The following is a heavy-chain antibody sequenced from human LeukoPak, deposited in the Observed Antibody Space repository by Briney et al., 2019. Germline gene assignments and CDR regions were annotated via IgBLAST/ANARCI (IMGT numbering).Heavy chain of an antibody. J-gene: IGHJ5*02. V-gene: IGHV4-34*01. CDR2: INHSGST. D-gene: IGHD5-12*01. CDR1: GGSFSGYY. Sequence: PSETLSLTCAVYGGSFSGYYWSWIRQPPGKGLEWIGEINHSGSTNYNPSLKSRVTISVDTSKNQFSLKLSSVTAADTAVYYCARGQGLRNWFDPWGQGTLVTVSS. CDR3: ARGQGLRNWFDP.